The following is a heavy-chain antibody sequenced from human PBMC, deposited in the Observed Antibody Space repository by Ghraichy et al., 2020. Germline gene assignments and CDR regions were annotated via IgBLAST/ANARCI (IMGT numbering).Heavy chain of an antibody. Sequence: SETLSLTCTVSGGSISSYYWSWIRQPPGKGLDWIGYIYYSGSTNYNPSLKSRVTISVDTSKNQFSLKLSSVTAADTAVYYCARVPYQRRPPKYYYSYMYVWDKGTTATVSS. V-gene: IGHV4-59*01. J-gene: IGHJ6*03. CDR2: IYYSGST. CDR3: ARVPYQRRPPKYYYSYMYV. CDR1: GGSISSYY. D-gene: IGHD2-2*01.